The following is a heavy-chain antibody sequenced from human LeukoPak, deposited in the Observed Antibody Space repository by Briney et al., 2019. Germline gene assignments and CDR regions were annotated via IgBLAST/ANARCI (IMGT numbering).Heavy chain of an antibody. CDR3: ARDHPTTYYYGSGAYYYGMDV. V-gene: IGHV3-48*03. CDR2: ISSSGSTI. D-gene: IGHD3-10*01. Sequence: GGSLRLSCAASGFSFSSYEMNWVRQAPGKGLEWVSYISSSGSTIYYADSVKGRFTISRDNAKNSLYLQMNSLRAEDTAVYYCARDHPTTYYYGSGAYYYGMDVWGQGTTVTVSS. J-gene: IGHJ6*02. CDR1: GFSFSSYE.